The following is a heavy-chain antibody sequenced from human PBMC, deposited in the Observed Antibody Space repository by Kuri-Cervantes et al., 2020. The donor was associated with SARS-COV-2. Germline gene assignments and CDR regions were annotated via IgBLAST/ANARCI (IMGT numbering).Heavy chain of an antibody. CDR1: GGSISSYY. D-gene: IGHD3-10*01. Sequence: SETLSLTCTVSGGSISSYYWSWIRQPPGKGLEWIGYIYYSGSTNYNPSLKSRVTISVDTSKNQFSLKLSSVTAADTVVYYCARGWDYGSGSYYPRGDYGMDVWGQGTTVTVSS. V-gene: IGHV4-59*01. J-gene: IGHJ6*02. CDR2: IYYSGST. CDR3: ARGWDYGSGSYYPRGDYGMDV.